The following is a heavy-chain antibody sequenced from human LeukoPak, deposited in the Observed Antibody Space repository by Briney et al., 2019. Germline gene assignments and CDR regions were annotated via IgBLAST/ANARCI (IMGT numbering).Heavy chain of an antibody. Sequence: GGSLRLSCAASGFTFSTCAMSWVRQAPGKGLEWVSGLSWNSGTIDYADSVKGRFTTSRDNAKNSLYLQMNSLRAEDMALYYCVPTPSWFDYWGQGTLVTVSS. V-gene: IGHV3-9*03. D-gene: IGHD6-6*01. CDR3: VPTPSWFDY. CDR2: LSWNSGTI. CDR1: GFTFSTCA. J-gene: IGHJ4*02.